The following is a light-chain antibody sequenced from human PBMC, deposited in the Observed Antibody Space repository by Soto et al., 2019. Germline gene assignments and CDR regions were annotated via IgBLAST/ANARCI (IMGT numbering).Light chain of an antibody. CDR2: GAS. V-gene: IGKV3-15*01. J-gene: IGKJ4*01. Sequence: EIGMTQSPATLSVSPGERATLSCRASESVSSNLAWYQQKPGQAPRLLIYGASTRATGIPARFSGSGSGTEFTLTISSLQSEDGALYYCQQYNNWLTFGGGTKVEIK. CDR3: QQYNNWLT. CDR1: ESVSSN.